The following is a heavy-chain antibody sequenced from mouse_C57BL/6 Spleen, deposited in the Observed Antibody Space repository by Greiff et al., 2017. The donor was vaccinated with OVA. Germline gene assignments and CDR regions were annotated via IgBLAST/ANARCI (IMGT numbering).Heavy chain of an antibody. CDR2: IYPGSGST. J-gene: IGHJ2*01. CDR1: GYTFTSYW. Sequence: VQLQQPGAELVKPGASVKMSCKASGYTFTSYWITWVKQRPGQGLEWIGDIYPGSGSTNYNEKFKSKATLTVDTSSSTAYMQLSSLTSEDSAVYYCAREGYGNYVVFDYWGQGTTLTVSS. V-gene: IGHV1-55*01. D-gene: IGHD2-1*01. CDR3: AREGYGNYVVFDY.